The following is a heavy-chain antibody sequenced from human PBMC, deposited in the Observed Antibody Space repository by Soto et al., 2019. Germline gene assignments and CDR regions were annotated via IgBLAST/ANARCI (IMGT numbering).Heavy chain of an antibody. CDR1: GGSISSYY. V-gene: IGHV4-59*08. Sequence: TLSLTCTFSGGSISSYYWSRIRQAPGKGLEWIGYIYYSGSTNYNPSLKSRVTISVDTSKNQFSLKLSSVTAADTALYYCARRYGVYFDYWGQRTLVTGSS. D-gene: IGHD4-17*01. J-gene: IGHJ4*02. CDR3: ARRYGVYFDY. CDR2: IYYSGST.